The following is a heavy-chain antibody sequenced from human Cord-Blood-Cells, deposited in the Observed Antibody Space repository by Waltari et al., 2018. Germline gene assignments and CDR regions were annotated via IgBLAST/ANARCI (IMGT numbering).Heavy chain of an antibody. D-gene: IGHD3-22*01. Sequence: EVQLVESGGGLVQPGGSLRLSCAASGFTFSSYSLNWVRQAPGKGLEWVSYISSSSSTIYYADSVKGRFTISRDNAKNSLYLQMNSLRDEDTAVYYCARAHSSGYYYFDYWGQGTLVTVSS. J-gene: IGHJ4*02. V-gene: IGHV3-48*02. CDR2: ISSSSSTI. CDR3: ARAHSSGYYYFDY. CDR1: GFTFSSYS.